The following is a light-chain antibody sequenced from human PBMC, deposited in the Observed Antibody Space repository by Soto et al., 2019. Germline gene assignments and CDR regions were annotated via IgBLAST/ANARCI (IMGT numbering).Light chain of an antibody. CDR3: QQTYSTPFT. Sequence: DIQMTQSPSSLSASVGDRVTITCRASQSINKYINWYQQKPGKAPNLLINGASSLQSGVPSRFSGSGSGTDFTLTLINLQPEDFATYYCQQTYSTPFTFGPGTKVDIK. J-gene: IGKJ3*01. CDR2: GAS. V-gene: IGKV1-39*01. CDR1: QSINKY.